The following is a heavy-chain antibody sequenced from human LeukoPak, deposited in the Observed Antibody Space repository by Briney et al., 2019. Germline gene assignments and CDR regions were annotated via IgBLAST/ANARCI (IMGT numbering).Heavy chain of an antibody. D-gene: IGHD3-3*01. CDR3: ARDRSLDTIFGVFTPHFDY. Sequence: AETLSLTCTVSGGSISSYFWSWVRQAAGKGLEWIGRIYTSGSTNYNPSLTSRVFMLVETTKNQFSQKLSSVTAADTVVYYCARDRSLDTIFGVFTPHFDYWGQGTRVSVSS. J-gene: IGHJ4*02. CDR2: IYTSGST. CDR1: GGSISSYF. V-gene: IGHV4-4*07.